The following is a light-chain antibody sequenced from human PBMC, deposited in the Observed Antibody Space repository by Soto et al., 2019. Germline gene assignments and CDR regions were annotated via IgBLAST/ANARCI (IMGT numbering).Light chain of an antibody. J-gene: IGLJ2*01. CDR1: SSDIATSDY. Sequence: QSALTQPASVSGSPGQSITISCTGTSSDIATSDYVSWFQHHPGEAPKIILYDVNNRPSGFSDRFSGSKSGNTASLTISGLQAEDEADYYCSSFTSSDALLFGGGTKVTVL. V-gene: IGLV2-14*03. CDR2: DVN. CDR3: SSFTSSDALL.